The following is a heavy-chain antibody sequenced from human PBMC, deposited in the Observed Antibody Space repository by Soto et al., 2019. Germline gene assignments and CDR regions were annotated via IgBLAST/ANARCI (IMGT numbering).Heavy chain of an antibody. CDR3: ARGLRGVIVATVHNWFDP. Sequence: PSETLSLTCAVYGGSFSGYYWSWIRQPPGKGLEWIGEINHSGGTNYNPSLKSRVTISVDTSKNQFSLKLSSVTAADTAVYYCARGLRGVIVATVHNWFDPWGQGTLATVSS. CDR1: GGSFSGYY. CDR2: INHSGGT. D-gene: IGHD5-12*01. J-gene: IGHJ5*02. V-gene: IGHV4-34*01.